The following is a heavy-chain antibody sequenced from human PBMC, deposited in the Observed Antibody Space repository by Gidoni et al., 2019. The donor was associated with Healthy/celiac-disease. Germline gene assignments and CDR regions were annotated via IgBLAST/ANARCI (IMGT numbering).Heavy chain of an antibody. CDR3: ARDVASIAAAGTGNWFDP. V-gene: IGHV3-21*01. Sequence: EVQLVESGGGLVKPGGSLRLSCAASGFTFSSYSMNWVRQAPGKGLGWVSSISSSSSYIYYADSVKGRFTISRDNAKNSLYLQMNSLRAEDTSVYYCARDVASIAAAGTGNWFDPWGQGTLVTVSS. D-gene: IGHD6-13*01. J-gene: IGHJ5*02. CDR2: ISSSSSYI. CDR1: GFTFSSYS.